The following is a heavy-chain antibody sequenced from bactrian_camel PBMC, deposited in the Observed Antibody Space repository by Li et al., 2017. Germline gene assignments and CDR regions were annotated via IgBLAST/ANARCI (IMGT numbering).Heavy chain of an antibody. Sequence: VQLVESGGGLVQPGGSLRLSCAASGFSFDAYAMGWIRQAPGKGLEWVSSINSDGDTTYYADSVKGRFTTSRENAKKTLFLQLDSLKTEDTAIYYCTKDQDLYGEGTSFHWWGQGTQVTVS. CDR1: GFSFDAYA. CDR2: INSDGDTT. V-gene: IGHV3-1*01. J-gene: IGHJ4*01. CDR3: TKDQDLYGEGTSFHW. D-gene: IGHD3*01.